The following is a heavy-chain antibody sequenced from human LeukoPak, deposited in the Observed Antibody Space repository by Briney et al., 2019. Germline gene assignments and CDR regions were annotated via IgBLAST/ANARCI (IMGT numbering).Heavy chain of an antibody. J-gene: IGHJ5*02. CDR2: IDHSGST. CDR1: GGSFSGYY. CDR3: AKIAAAGTCWFDP. Sequence: SEALSLTCAVYGGSFSGYYWSWIRQPPGKGLEWIGEIDHSGSTNYNPSLKSRVTISVDTSKNQFSLKLSSVTAADTAVYYCAKIAAAGTCWFDPWGQGTLVTVSS. V-gene: IGHV4-34*01. D-gene: IGHD6-13*01.